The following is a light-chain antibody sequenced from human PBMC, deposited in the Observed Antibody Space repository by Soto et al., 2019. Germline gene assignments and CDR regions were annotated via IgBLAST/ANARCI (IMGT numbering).Light chain of an antibody. CDR1: SNDVCFYNY. J-gene: IGLJ2*01. V-gene: IGLV2-14*01. CDR3: SSYSTSTTLVL. Sequence: QSALTQPASVSGSPGQSITISCTGTSNDVCFYNYVSWYQQHLGKAPKLMIYDVSNRPSGVSNRFSGSKSDNTASLTISGLQAEDEADYYCSSYSTSTTLVLFGGGTKLTVL. CDR2: DVS.